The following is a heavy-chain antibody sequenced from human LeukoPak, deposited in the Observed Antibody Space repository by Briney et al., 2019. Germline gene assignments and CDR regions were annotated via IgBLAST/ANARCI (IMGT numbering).Heavy chain of an antibody. Sequence: SETLSLTCAVSGYSISSGRYWGWIRQPPGKGLEWIGSVFHSGSTYYNPSLKSRVTISVDTSKNQFSLNLRSVTAADTAMYFCARSLSTAGIDYRGQGTLVTVSS. V-gene: IGHV4-38-2*01. CDR1: GYSISSGRY. D-gene: IGHD2-2*01. J-gene: IGHJ4*02. CDR2: VFHSGST. CDR3: ARSLSTAGIDY.